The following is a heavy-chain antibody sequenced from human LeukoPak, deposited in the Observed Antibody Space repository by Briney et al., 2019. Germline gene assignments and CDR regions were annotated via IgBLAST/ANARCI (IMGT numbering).Heavy chain of an antibody. Sequence: QPGGSLRLSCAASGFTFSSYSMNWVRQAPGKGLEWVSYISRSSSTIYYADSVKGRFTISRDNSKNTLYLQMNSLRAEDTAVYYCAKDVGVYTMPDAFDIWGQGTMVTVSS. V-gene: IGHV3-48*01. J-gene: IGHJ3*02. CDR2: ISRSSSTI. CDR1: GFTFSSYS. D-gene: IGHD2-2*01. CDR3: AKDVGVYTMPDAFDI.